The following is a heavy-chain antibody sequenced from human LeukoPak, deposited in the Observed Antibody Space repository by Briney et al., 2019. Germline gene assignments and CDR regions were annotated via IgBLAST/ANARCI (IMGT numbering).Heavy chain of an antibody. Sequence: ASVKVSCKGTGFTFTGHYMHWVRQAPGQGLEWMGWISPNGDTTKYAQKFQGGVTLTRDTSISTDYMELTGLTSDDTAVYYCARDWGPTDCWGQGTLVTVSS. CDR3: ARDWGPTDC. CDR1: GFTFTGHY. D-gene: IGHD3-16*01. J-gene: IGHJ4*02. CDR2: ISPNGDTT. V-gene: IGHV1-2*02.